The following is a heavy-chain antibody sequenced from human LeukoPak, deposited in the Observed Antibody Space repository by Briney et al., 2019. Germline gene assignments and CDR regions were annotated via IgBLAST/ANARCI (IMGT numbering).Heavy chain of an antibody. D-gene: IGHD1-26*01. Sequence: ASVTVSCKTSGYTFTGYYIHWVRQASGQGLEWVAWINPNSGGTKYSQQFQGRVTLTRDTSISTAYMELSRLTSDDTAVYYCARGHSDIWYSLGHWGHGTLVPVSA. CDR1: GYTFTGYY. V-gene: IGHV1-2*02. CDR2: INPNSGGT. CDR3: ARGHSDIWYSLGH. J-gene: IGHJ4*01.